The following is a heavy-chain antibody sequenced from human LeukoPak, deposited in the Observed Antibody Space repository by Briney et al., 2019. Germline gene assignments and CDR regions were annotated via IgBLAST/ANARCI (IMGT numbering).Heavy chain of an antibody. J-gene: IGHJ4*02. CDR2: IYSGGST. Sequence: PGGSLRLSCAAFGFTVSSNYMSWVRQAPGKGLEWVSVIYSGGSTYYADSVKGRFTISRDNSKNTLYLQMNSLRAEDTAAYYCARGRSYFGYWGQGTLVTVSS. V-gene: IGHV3-53*01. CDR3: ARGRSYFGY. CDR1: GFTVSSNY.